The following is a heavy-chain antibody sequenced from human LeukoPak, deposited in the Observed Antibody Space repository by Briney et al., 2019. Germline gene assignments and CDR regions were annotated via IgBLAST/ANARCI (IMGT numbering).Heavy chain of an antibody. V-gene: IGHV3-21*01. CDR1: GFTFSSYS. J-gene: IGHJ4*02. Sequence: PGGSLRLSCAASGFTFSSYSMNWVRQAPGKGLEWVSSISSSSYIYYADSVKGRFTISRDNAKNSLYLQMNSLRAEDTAVYYCARSGSYSGGFDYWGQGTLVTVSS. CDR3: ARSGSYSGGFDY. CDR2: ISSSSYI. D-gene: IGHD1-26*01.